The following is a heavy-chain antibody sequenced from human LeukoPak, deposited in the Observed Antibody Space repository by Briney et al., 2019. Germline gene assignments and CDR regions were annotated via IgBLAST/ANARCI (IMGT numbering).Heavy chain of an antibody. Sequence: PSQTLSLTCTVSGGSISSGSYYWSWIRQPAGKGLEWIGRIYTSGSTNYNPSLKSRVTISVDTSKNQFSLKLSSVTAADTAVYYCASRRITIFGGGFDPWGQGTLVTVSS. J-gene: IGHJ5*02. CDR3: ASRRITIFGGGFDP. CDR2: IYTSGST. CDR1: GGSISSGSYY. D-gene: IGHD3-3*01. V-gene: IGHV4-61*02.